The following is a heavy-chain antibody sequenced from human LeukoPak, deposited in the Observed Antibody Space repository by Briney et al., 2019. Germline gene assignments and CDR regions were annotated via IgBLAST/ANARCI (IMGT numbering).Heavy chain of an antibody. D-gene: IGHD1-26*01. CDR1: GFTFSSCT. Sequence: GGSLRLSCAASGFTFSSCTMNWVRQAPGKGLEWVSSISRSGSYIYYADSVKGRFTISRDNSKNTLYLQMNSLRAEDTAVYYCARDRVGATDYFDYWGQGTLVTVSS. J-gene: IGHJ4*02. CDR3: ARDRVGATDYFDY. CDR2: ISRSGSYI. V-gene: IGHV3-21*01.